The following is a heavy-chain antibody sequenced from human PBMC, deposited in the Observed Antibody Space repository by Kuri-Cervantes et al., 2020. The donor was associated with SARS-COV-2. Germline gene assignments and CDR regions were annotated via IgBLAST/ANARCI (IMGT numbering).Heavy chain of an antibody. CDR3: ARGAGEYYYYGMDV. D-gene: IGHD3-16*01. Sequence: ASVKVSCKASGYTFTSYAMHWVRQAPGQRLEWMGWINAGNGNTKYSQKFQGRVTITADKSTNTAYMELSSLRSEDTVVYYCARGAGEYYYYGMDVWGQGTTVTVSS. J-gene: IGHJ6*02. CDR2: INAGNGNT. CDR1: GYTFTSYA. V-gene: IGHV1-3*01.